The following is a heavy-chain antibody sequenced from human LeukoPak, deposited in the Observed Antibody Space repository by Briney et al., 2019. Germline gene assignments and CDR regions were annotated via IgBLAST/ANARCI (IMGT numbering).Heavy chain of an antibody. V-gene: IGHV3-53*04. CDR3: ARGLYSSSRYWFDP. Sequence: PGGSLRLSCAASGFTVSSNYMSWVRQAPGKGLEWVSVIYSGGSTYYADSVKGRFTISRHNSKNTLYLQMNSLRAEDTAVYYCARGLYSSSRYWFDPWGQGTLVTVSS. J-gene: IGHJ5*02. CDR1: GFTVSSNY. D-gene: IGHD6-13*01. CDR2: IYSGGST.